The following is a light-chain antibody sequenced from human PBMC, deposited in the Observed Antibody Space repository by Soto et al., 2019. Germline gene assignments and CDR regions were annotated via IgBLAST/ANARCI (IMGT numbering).Light chain of an antibody. Sequence: DIQMTQSPSSLSPSVGDRVTITCRASQTISNYLNWYQQKPGKAPTLLIFTAASLQSGVPSRFSCSGYGPDFTLTISSLQPEDFAAYYCQQSHSTPYTFVQGTKLEIK. V-gene: IGKV1-39*01. CDR2: TAA. J-gene: IGKJ2*01. CDR3: QQSHSTPYT. CDR1: QTISNY.